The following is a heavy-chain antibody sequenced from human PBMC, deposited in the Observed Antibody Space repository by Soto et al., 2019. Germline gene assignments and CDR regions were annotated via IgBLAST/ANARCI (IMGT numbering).Heavy chain of an antibody. D-gene: IGHD1-1*01. J-gene: IGHJ4*02. CDR3: AHRLSGYNWNGGYFDY. V-gene: IGHV2-5*02. CDR1: GFSLTSRPMG. Sequence: QITLKESAPTRVKPTQTLTLPCTFSGFSLTSRPMGVGWIRQPPGKALAWLAFIYWDDDKRYSPSLRSRLTITKDTSGNQVVLTMTNMDPVDTATYYCAHRLSGYNWNGGYFDYWGQGALVTVSS. CDR2: IYWDDDK.